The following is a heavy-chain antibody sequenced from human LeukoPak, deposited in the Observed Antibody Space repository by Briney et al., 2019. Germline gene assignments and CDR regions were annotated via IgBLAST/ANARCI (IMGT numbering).Heavy chain of an antibody. J-gene: IGHJ5*02. V-gene: IGHV1-2*02. CDR1: GYPFTAYY. CDR2: INPNSGGT. D-gene: IGHD5-12*01. Sequence: ASVKLFCKASGYPFTAYYMHWVRQAPGQGLEWMGWINPNSGGTNYAQRFQGRVTMTRDTSISTAYMELNRLRSDDTAVYYCARDWGAYGYSWFDPWGQGTLVTVSS. CDR3: ARDWGAYGYSWFDP.